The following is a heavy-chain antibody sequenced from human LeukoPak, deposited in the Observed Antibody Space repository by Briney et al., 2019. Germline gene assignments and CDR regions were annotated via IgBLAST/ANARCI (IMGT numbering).Heavy chain of an antibody. CDR3: ARQKCTSTSCLTKNAFDI. V-gene: IGHV4-4*09. CDR2: IYTSGST. Sequence: SETLSLSCTVSGSISGYYWSWIRQPPGKGLEWIGYIYTSGSTNYNPSLESRVTISVDTSKNQFSLDLSSVTAADTAVYYCARQKCTSTSCLTKNAFDIWGQGTMVTVSS. J-gene: IGHJ3*02. CDR1: GSISGYY. D-gene: IGHD2-2*01.